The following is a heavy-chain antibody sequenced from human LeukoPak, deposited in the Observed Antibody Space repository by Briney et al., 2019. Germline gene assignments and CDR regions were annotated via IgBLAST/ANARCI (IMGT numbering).Heavy chain of an antibody. CDR2: ISYDGSNK. D-gene: IGHD6-13*01. CDR1: GFTFSSYA. J-gene: IGHJ2*01. CDR3: ARGDSTWHWYFDL. V-gene: IGHV3-30-3*01. Sequence: PGGSLRLSCAASGFTFSSYAMHWVRQAPGKGLEWVAVISYDGSNKYYADSVKGRFTISRDNSKNTLYLQMNSLRAEDTAVYYCARGDSTWHWYFDLWGRGTLVSVSS.